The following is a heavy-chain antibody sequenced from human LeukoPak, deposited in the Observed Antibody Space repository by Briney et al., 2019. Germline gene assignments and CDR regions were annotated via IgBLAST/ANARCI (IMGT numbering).Heavy chain of an antibody. J-gene: IGHJ4*02. V-gene: IGHV1-2*02. D-gene: IGHD6-13*01. CDR2: INPNSGGT. CDR3: ARVPVGSSWYYFDY. CDR1: GYTFTGYY. Sequence: GASVKVSCKASGYTFTGYYMHWVRQAPGQGLEWMGWINPNSGGTNYAQKFQGRVTMTRDTSISTAYMELSRLRSDDTAVHYCARVPVGSSWYYFDYWGQGTLVTVSS.